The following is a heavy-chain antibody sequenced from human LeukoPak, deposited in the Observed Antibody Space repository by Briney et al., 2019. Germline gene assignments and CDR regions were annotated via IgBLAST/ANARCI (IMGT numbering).Heavy chain of an antibody. CDR2: IWTSGST. J-gene: IGHJ4*02. CDR3: GRLLGNYIDY. CDR1: GGSINNWY. D-gene: IGHD3-16*01. Sequence: SETLSLTYTVSGGSINNWYWSWIRQPPGKGLEWIGYIWTSGSTNYNPCLKSRVTISGDTSKNQVSLNLRSGHAADTAVYYCGRLLGNYIDYWGQGILVTVSS. V-gene: IGHV4-4*09.